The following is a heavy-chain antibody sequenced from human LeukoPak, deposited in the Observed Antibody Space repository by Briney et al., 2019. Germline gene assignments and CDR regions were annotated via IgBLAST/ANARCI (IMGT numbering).Heavy chain of an antibody. J-gene: IGHJ4*02. CDR3: ASIGILTVTKEDYFDY. D-gene: IGHD4-17*01. Sequence: KTSETLSLTCTVSGGSISSSSYYWGWIRQPPGKGLEWIGSIYHSGSTYYNPSLKSRVTISVDTSKNQFSLKLSSVTAADTAVYYCASIGILTVTKEDYFDYWGQGTLVTVSS. CDR2: IYHSGST. V-gene: IGHV4-39*07. CDR1: GGSISSSSYY.